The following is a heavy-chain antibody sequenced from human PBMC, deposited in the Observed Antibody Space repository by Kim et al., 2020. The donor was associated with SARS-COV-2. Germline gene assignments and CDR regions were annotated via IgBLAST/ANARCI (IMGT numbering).Heavy chain of an antibody. V-gene: IGHV4-34*01. CDR1: GGSFSGYY. CDR3: ARGRRPSSLPGYSSSWYGALFDY. D-gene: IGHD6-13*01. Sequence: SETLSLTCAVYGGSFSGYYWSWIRQPPGKGLEWIGEINHSGSTNYNPSLKSRVTISVDTSKNQFSLKLSSVTAADTAVYYCARGRRPSSLPGYSSSWYGALFDYWGQGTLVTVSS. J-gene: IGHJ4*02. CDR2: INHSGST.